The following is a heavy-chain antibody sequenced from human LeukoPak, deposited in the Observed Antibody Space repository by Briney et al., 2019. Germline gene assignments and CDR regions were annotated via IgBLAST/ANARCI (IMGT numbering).Heavy chain of an antibody. V-gene: IGHV4-34*01. D-gene: IGHD2-15*01. CDR2: INHSGST. Sequence: PSETLSLTCAVYGGSFSGYYWSWIRQPPGKGLEWIGEINHSGSTNYNPSLKSRVTISVDTSKNQFSLKLRSVTAADTAVYYCARVTGYVIEDNFDYWGQGTLVTVSS. J-gene: IGHJ4*02. CDR3: ARVTGYVIEDNFDY. CDR1: GGSFSGYY.